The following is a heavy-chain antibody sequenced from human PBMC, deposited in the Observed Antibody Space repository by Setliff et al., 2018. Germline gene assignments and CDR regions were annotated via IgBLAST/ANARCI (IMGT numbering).Heavy chain of an antibody. Sequence: LRLSCAASGFFFSDYYMTWSRQAPGKGLEWVSYDGRNKYYADSVKGRFTISRDNSKNTRYRQMNSLRAEDTAIYYCEAAMEEISSYFYMDGWGKGTTVTVS. CDR1: GFFFSDYY. D-gene: IGHD1-1*01. CDR3: EAAMEEISSYFYMDG. V-gene: IGHV3-30*03. J-gene: IGHJ6*03. CDR2: YDGRNK.